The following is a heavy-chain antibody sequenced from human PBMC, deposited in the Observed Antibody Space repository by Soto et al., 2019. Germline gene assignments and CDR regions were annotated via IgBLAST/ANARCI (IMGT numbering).Heavy chain of an antibody. CDR1: GGTFSTYA. D-gene: IGHD6-19*01. J-gene: IGHJ4*02. CDR3: ARPSGDYSSGWYMAY. Sequence: SVKVSCKASGGTFSTYATSWVRQAPGQGLEWMGGIIPMYGTVNYAQKFQGRVTITADTSTSTAYMELSSLRSEDTAMYYCARPSGDYSSGWYMAYWGQGTLVTVSS. V-gene: IGHV1-69*06. CDR2: IIPMYGTV.